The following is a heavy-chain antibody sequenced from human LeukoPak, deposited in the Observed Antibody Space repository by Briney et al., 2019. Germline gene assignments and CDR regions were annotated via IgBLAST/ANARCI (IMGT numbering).Heavy chain of an antibody. D-gene: IGHD3-22*01. V-gene: IGHV3-74*01. CDR2: IDGGGDNR. CDR1: GFTFNNYW. CDR3: ARGPGSSGGAYVGDY. J-gene: IGHJ4*01. Sequence: GGPLRLSCAASGFTFNNYWMLWVRHVPGKGLVSFSRIDGGGDNRNYADSVRGRFSISTDNVKSPLYAHMNSLRAEDTAVYYCARGPGSSGGAYVGDYWGHGTLVTVSS.